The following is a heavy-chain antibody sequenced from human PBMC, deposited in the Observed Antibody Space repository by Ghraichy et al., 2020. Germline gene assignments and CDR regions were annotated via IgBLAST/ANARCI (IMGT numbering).Heavy chain of an antibody. Sequence: SVKVSCKASGGTFSSYAISWVRQAPGQGLEWMGRIIPILGIANYAQKFQGRVTITADKSTSTAYMELSSLRSEDTAVYYCASTPLAPDYDPYGMDVWGQGTTVTVSS. V-gene: IGHV1-69*04. CDR1: GGTFSSYA. CDR3: ASTPLAPDYDPYGMDV. D-gene: IGHD3-3*01. J-gene: IGHJ6*02. CDR2: IIPILGIA.